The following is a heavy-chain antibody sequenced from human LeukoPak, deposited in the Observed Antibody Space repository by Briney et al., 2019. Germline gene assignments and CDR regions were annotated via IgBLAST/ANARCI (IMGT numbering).Heavy chain of an antibody. CDR2: IRYDGSNK. D-gene: IGHD4-11*01. Sequence: PGGSLRLSYAASGFTFSSYGMHWVRQAPGKGLEWVAFIRYDGSNKYYADSVKGRFTISRDNSKNTLYLQMNSLRAEDTAVYYCAKDLTVTTGPFDYWGQGTLVTVSS. CDR1: GFTFSSYG. J-gene: IGHJ4*02. V-gene: IGHV3-30*02. CDR3: AKDLTVTTGPFDY.